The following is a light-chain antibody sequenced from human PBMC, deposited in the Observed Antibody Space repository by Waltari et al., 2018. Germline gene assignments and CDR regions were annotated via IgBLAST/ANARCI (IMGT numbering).Light chain of an antibody. CDR3: QQRSNWPPWT. V-gene: IGKV3-11*01. CDR1: QSVSSY. CDR2: DAS. J-gene: IGKJ1*01. Sequence: EIVLTQSPATLSLSAGERATLSCRASQSVSSYLAWYQQKPGQAPRLLIYDASNSATGIPARFSGSGSGTDFTLTISSLEPEDFAVYYCQQRSNWPPWTFGQGAKVEIK.